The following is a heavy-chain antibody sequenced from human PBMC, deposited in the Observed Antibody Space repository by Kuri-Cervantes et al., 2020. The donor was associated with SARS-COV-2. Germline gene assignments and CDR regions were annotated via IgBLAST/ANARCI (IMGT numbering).Heavy chain of an antibody. J-gene: IGHJ4*02. CDR3: TRDGFWSGYYSY. CDR2: IRSKAYGGTT. Sequence: GGSLRLSCAASGFTFSSYWMSWVRQAPGKGLEWVGFIRSKAYGGTTEYAASVKGRFTISRDDSKSIAYLQMNSLKTEDTAVYYCTRDGFWSGYYSYWGQGTLVTVSS. D-gene: IGHD3-3*01. CDR1: GFTFSSYW. V-gene: IGHV3-49*04.